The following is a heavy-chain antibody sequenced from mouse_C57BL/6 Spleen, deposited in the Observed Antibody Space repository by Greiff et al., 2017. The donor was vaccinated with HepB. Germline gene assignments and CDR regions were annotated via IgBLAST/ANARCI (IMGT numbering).Heavy chain of an antibody. V-gene: IGHV1-63*01. Sequence: QVQLQQSGAELVRPGTSVKMSCKASGYTFTNYWIGWAKQRPGHGLEWIGDIYPGGGYTNYNEKFKGKATLTADKSSSTAYMQCSSLTSEDSAIYYCARTGGYSWFAYWGQGTLVTVSA. J-gene: IGHJ3*01. CDR2: IYPGGGYT. CDR1: GYTFTNYW. CDR3: ARTGGYSWFAY. D-gene: IGHD2-3*01.